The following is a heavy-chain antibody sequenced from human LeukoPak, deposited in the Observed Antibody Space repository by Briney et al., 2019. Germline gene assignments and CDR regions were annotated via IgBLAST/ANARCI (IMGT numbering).Heavy chain of an antibody. J-gene: IGHJ4*02. V-gene: IGHV3-53*04. D-gene: IGHD3-10*01. CDR1: GFSVSDHY. CDR2: IHTGSRT. Sequence: GGSLRLSCAASGFSVSDHYMNWVRLAPGRGLEWVSVIHTGSRTYYVDPVKGRFTISRHNSRNTLYLQMNNLRTEDTAVYFCARDRPGGGELDFDHWGQGTPVTVSS. CDR3: ARDRPGGGELDFDH.